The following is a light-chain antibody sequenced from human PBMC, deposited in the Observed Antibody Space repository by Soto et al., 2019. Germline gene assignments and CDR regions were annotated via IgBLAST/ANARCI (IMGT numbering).Light chain of an antibody. Sequence: QSALTQPASMSGSPGQSITISCTGTSSDVGGYNYVSWYRQHPGKAPKLMIYDVNNRPSGVSNRFSGSKSGNTASLTISGLQAEDEADYYCSSHSSSSTLVVFGGGT. V-gene: IGLV2-14*03. J-gene: IGLJ2*01. CDR3: SSHSSSSTLVV. CDR1: SSDVGGYNY. CDR2: DVN.